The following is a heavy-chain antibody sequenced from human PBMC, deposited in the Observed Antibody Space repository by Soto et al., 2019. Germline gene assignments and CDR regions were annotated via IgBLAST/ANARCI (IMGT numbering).Heavy chain of an antibody. CDR3: AKGYYYGSGSFDY. CDR1: GFTFDDYA. Sequence: EVQLVESGGGLVQPGRSLRLSCAASGFTFDDYAMHWVRQAPGKGLEWVSGISWNSGSIGYADSVKGRFTISRDNAKNSLYLQMNSLRAEDTALYYCAKGYYYGSGSFDYWGQGTLVTVSS. CDR2: ISWNSGSI. J-gene: IGHJ4*02. V-gene: IGHV3-9*01. D-gene: IGHD3-10*01.